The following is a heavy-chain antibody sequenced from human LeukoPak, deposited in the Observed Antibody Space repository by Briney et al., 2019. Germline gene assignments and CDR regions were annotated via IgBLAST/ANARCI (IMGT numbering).Heavy chain of an antibody. Sequence: PGGSLRLSCAASGFTFSSYWMHWVRQAPGKGLVWVPRINSDGSSTSYADSVKGRFTISRDNAKNTLYLQMNSLRAEDTAVYYCARDAGTDYYDSSGYFDYWGQGTLVTVSS. J-gene: IGHJ4*02. CDR1: GFTFSSYW. V-gene: IGHV3-74*01. D-gene: IGHD3-22*01. CDR3: ARDAGTDYYDSSGYFDY. CDR2: INSDGSST.